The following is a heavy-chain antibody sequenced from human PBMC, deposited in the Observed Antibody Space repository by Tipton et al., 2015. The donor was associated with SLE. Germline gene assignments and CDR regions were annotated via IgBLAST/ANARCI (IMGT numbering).Heavy chain of an antibody. Sequence: SLRLSCAASGFTIATYAINWVRQAPGKGLEWVSTITGGGGTPYYADSVKGRFTVSRDDSTNTVYLQMNSLRDEDTALYYCVKERITLESWGQGTPVTVSS. D-gene: IGHD3-10*01. V-gene: IGHV3-23*01. J-gene: IGHJ4*02. CDR2: ITGGGGTP. CDR3: VKERITLES. CDR1: GFTIATYA.